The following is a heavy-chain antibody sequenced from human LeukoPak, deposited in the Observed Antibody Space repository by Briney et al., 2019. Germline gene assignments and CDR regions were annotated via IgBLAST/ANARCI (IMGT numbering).Heavy chain of an antibody. CDR3: ARVKERYVDY. Sequence: SETLSLTCTVSGGSISSYYWSWVRQPAGKGLEWIGRIYAGGSTNYNPSLKSRVTISVDTSKNQFSLKLSSVTAADTAVYYCARVKERYVDYWGQGTLVTVSS. CDR2: IYAGGST. J-gene: IGHJ4*02. CDR1: GGSISSYY. V-gene: IGHV4-4*07. D-gene: IGHD1-26*01.